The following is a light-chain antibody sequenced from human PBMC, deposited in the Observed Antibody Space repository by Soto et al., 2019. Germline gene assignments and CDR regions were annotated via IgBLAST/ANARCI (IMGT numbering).Light chain of an antibody. Sequence: TQSPATLSVSPGERAILSCRASQTVDTNLAWYQQKPGQAPRLLIYGASTRATGIPDRFSGSGSGTEFTLTISSLQSEDFAIYFCQQYNTWTTFGQGTKV. J-gene: IGKJ1*01. CDR1: QTVDTN. CDR2: GAS. CDR3: QQYNTWTT. V-gene: IGKV3-15*01.